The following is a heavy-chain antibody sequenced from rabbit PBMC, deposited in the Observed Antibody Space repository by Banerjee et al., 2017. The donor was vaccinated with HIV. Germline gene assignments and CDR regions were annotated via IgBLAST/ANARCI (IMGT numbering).Heavy chain of an antibody. CDR2: IYTGSGSA. J-gene: IGHJ4*01. CDR3: VRVSGDDAWGL. V-gene: IGHV1S40*01. D-gene: IGHD2-1*01. Sequence: QSLEESGGDLVKPGASLTLTCTASGFSFSSGYWICWVRQAPGEGLEWIACIYTGSGSALYVSWAKGRFTISKTSSTTVTLQMTSLTAADTATYFCVRVSGDDAWGLWGPGTLVTVS. CDR1: GFSFSSGYW.